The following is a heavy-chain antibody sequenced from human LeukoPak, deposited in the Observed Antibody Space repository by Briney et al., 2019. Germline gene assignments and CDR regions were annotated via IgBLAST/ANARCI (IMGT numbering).Heavy chain of an antibody. CDR3: ARISRWGPY. CDR1: GDSISSYY. CDR2: IYTSGNT. V-gene: IGHV4-4*07. J-gene: IGHJ4*02. Sequence: PSETLSLTCTVSGDSISSYYWTWIRQPAGKGLEWIGRIYTSGNTNYNPSLKSRVTMSVDTSKNQVSLNLSSVTAADTAVYYCARISRWGPYWGQGILVTVSS. D-gene: IGHD3-16*01.